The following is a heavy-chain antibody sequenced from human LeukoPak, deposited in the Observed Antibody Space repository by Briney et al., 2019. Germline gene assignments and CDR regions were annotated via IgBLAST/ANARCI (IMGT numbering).Heavy chain of an antibody. J-gene: IGHJ4*03. V-gene: IGHV4-4*07. Sequence: SETLSLTCTVSGGSISSYYWSWIRQPAGKGLEWIGRIYTSGSTNYNPSLKSRVTMSVDTSKNQFSLKLSSVTAADTAVYYCARDLGFGSGSYGSFDYWGQGTMVTVSS. CDR2: IYTSGST. D-gene: IGHD3-10*01. CDR1: GGSISSYY. CDR3: ARDLGFGSGSYGSFDY.